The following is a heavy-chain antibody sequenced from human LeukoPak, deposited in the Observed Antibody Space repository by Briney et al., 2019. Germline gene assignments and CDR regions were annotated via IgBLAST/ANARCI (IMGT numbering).Heavy chain of an antibody. CDR3: ARGAAAGIFDY. Sequence: PGGSLRLSCAASGFTLSSYSMNWVRQAPGKGLEWVSSISSSGGCLYYADSVRGRFTISRDNAKSSLYLQMNSLRAEDTAVYYCARGAAAGIFDYWGQGTLVAVSS. CDR2: ISSSGGCL. CDR1: GFTLSSYS. J-gene: IGHJ4*02. V-gene: IGHV3-21*01. D-gene: IGHD6-13*01.